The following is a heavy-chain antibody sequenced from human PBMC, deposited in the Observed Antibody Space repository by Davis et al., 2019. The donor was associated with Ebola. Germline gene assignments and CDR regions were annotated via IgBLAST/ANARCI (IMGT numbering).Heavy chain of an antibody. V-gene: IGHV3-33*01. CDR1: GFTFSSYG. Sequence: GGSLRLSCAASGFTFSSYGMHWVRQAPGKGLEWVAVIWYDGSNKYYADSVKGRFTISRDNSKNTLYLQMNSLRAEDTAVYYCARNTAMVVGSYYYYGMDVWGQGTTVTVSS. CDR2: IWYDGSNK. J-gene: IGHJ6*02. CDR3: ARNTAMVVGSYYYYGMDV. D-gene: IGHD5-18*01.